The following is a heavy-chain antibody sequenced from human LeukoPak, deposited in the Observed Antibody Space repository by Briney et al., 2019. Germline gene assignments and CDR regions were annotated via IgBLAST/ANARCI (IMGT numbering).Heavy chain of an antibody. D-gene: IGHD5-24*01. CDR2: FSGSGGST. CDR3: ARSGYTRFDY. V-gene: IGHV3-23*01. CDR1: GFTFSTYA. Sequence: GGSLRLSCAASGFTFSTYAMSWLRQAPGKGLEGVSAFSGSGGSTYYADSVKGRFTISRDNSKNNLYLQMNSLRVEDTAVYYCARSGYTRFDYWGQGTLVTVSS. J-gene: IGHJ4*02.